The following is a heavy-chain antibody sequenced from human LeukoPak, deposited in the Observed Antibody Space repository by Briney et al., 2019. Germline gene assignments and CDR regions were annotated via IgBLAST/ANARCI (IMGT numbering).Heavy chain of an antibody. Sequence: ASVKVSCKASGYTLTSYGISWLRQAPGQGLEWMGWISAYNGNTNYAQKLQGRVTMTTDTSTSTAYMELRSLRSDDTAVYYCAREMITFGGVIVILYDYWGQGTLVTVSS. CDR2: ISAYNGNT. V-gene: IGHV1-18*01. J-gene: IGHJ4*02. CDR1: GYTLTSYG. D-gene: IGHD3-16*02. CDR3: AREMITFGGVIVILYDY.